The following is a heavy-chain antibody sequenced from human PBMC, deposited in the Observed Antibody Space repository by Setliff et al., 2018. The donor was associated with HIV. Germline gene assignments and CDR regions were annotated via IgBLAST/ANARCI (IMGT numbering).Heavy chain of an antibody. CDR2: IYTSGST. J-gene: IGHJ4*02. CDR3: ARCFYGSGSYSYYFDY. D-gene: IGHD3-10*01. CDR1: GGSFRSGSYY. V-gene: IGHV4-61*02. Sequence: PSETLSLTCTVSGGSFRSGSYYWTWIRQPAGKGLEWIGRIYTSGSTKYNPSRKSRVTVSVDTSKNQLSLNLTSVTAADTAVYYCARCFYGSGSYSYYFDYWGQGTLVTVSS.